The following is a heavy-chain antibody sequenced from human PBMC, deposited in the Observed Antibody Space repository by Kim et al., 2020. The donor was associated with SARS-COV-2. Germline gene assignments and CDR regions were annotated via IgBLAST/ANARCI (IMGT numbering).Heavy chain of an antibody. D-gene: IGHD5-12*01. CDR3: ARTTSGYWTFDY. CDR2: INAGNGNT. CDR1: GYTFTSYA. J-gene: IGHJ4*02. V-gene: IGHV1-3*01. Sequence: ASVKVSCKASGYTFTSYAMHWVRQAPGQRLEWMGWINAGNGNTKYSQKFQGRVTITRDTSASTAYMELSSLRSEDTAVYYCARTTSGYWTFDYWGQGTLVTVSS.